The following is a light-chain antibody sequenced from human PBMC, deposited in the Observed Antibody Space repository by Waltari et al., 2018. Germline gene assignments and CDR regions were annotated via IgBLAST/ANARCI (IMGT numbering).Light chain of an antibody. CDR2: YES. V-gene: IGLV3-21*04. J-gene: IGLJ3*02. Sequence: SYVLTQPPSVSVAPGKTARITCGGNNLGSKRANWYQQKAGQAPVLVIHYESGRPTGIPVRFAGSTSGDTATLSISRVEAGDEADYFCQVWDYIQGVFGGGTKLTVL. CDR3: QVWDYIQGV. CDR1: NLGSKR.